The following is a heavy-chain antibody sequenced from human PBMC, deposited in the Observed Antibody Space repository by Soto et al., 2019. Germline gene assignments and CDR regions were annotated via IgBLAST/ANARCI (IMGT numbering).Heavy chain of an antibody. J-gene: IGHJ5*02. CDR1: GYTFASYG. CDR3: AITIVVVLGNWFDP. V-gene: IGHV1-18*01. CDR2: ISAYNGNT. Sequence: ASVEVCCKASGYTFASYGMRWVRQAPGQGLEWMGWISAYNGNTNYAQKLQGRVTMTTDTSTSTAYMELRSLRSDDTAVYYCAITIVVVLGNWFDPWGQGTLVTVSS. D-gene: IGHD2-2*01.